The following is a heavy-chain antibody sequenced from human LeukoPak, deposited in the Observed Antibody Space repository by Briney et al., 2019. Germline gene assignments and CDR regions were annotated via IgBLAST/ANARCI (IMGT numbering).Heavy chain of an antibody. Sequence: SETLSLTCSVSGDSISSRNWWTWVRQTPEKGLEWIGEIFHTGSTNYNPSVEGRVTISIDKSRNHFSLMLTSVAAADTALYYCARGMWFDTLFSAFDVWGQGTMVSVSS. CDR3: ARGMWFDTLFSAFDV. V-gene: IGHV4-4*02. CDR2: IFHTGST. D-gene: IGHD3-10*01. CDR1: GDSISSRNW. J-gene: IGHJ3*01.